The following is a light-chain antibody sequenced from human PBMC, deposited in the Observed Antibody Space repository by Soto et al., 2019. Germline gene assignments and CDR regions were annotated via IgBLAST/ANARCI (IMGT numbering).Light chain of an antibody. V-gene: IGLV2-11*01. CDR2: DVT. J-gene: IGLJ2*01. CDR3: CSYAGSYTEV. CDR1: SSDIGGYNY. Sequence: QSALTQPRSVSGSPGQSVTISCTGTSSDIGGYNYVSWYQQHPGKAPKLMIYDVTKRPSGFPDRFSGSKSGNTASLTISGLQADDEADYYCCSYAGSYTEVFGGGTKLTVL.